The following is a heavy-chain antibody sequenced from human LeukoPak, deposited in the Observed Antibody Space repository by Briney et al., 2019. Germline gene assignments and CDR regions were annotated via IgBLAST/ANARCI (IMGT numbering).Heavy chain of an antibody. CDR3: ARDGSLPDY. CDR2: INSDGITT. V-gene: IGHV3-74*01. J-gene: IGHJ4*02. Sequence: PGGSLRLSCAASGFAFSSYWMDWVRQAPGEGLVWVSRINSDGITTSYADSVKGRFTISRDNAKNTLYLQMNSLRAEDTAVYFCARDGSLPDYWGQGTLVTVSS. CDR1: GFAFSSYW.